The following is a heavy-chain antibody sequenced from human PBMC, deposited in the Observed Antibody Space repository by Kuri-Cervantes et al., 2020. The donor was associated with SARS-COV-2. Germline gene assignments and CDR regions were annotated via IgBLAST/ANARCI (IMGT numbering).Heavy chain of an antibody. CDR2: INPDGSYT. V-gene: IGHV3-74*01. Sequence: GESLKISCTASGFNFGSYAMSWVRQAPGKGLVWVSRINPDGSYTNNADSVKGRFTLSRDNAKNMLFLQMNSLRAEDTAVYYCVRDGDHWNFDYWGQGTLVTVSS. CDR3: VRDGDHWNFDY. J-gene: IGHJ4*02. D-gene: IGHD1-1*01. CDR1: GFNFGSYA.